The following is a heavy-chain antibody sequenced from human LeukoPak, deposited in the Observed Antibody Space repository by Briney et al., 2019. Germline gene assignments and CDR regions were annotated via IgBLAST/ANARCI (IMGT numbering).Heavy chain of an antibody. CDR2: IRYDGSIK. D-gene: IGHD1-20*01. J-gene: IGHJ4*02. CDR3: AREGGNWNYFDY. CDR1: GFIFSSYG. Sequence: GGSLRLSCAASGFIFSSYGMHWVRQAPGKGLEWVAFIRYDGSIKYYADSVKGRFTISRDNSKNTLYLQMNSLRAEDTAVYYCAREGGNWNYFDYWGQGTLVTVSS. V-gene: IGHV3-30*02.